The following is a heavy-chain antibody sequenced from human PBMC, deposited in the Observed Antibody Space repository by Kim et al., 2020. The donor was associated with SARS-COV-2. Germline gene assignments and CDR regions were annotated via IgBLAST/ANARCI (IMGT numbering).Heavy chain of an antibody. CDR2: IIPIFGTA. D-gene: IGHD6-19*01. J-gene: IGHJ6*02. CDR1: GGTFSSYA. Sequence: SVKVSCKASGGTFSSYAISWVRQAPGQGLEWMGGIIPIFGTANYAQKFQGRVTITADESTSTAYMELSSLRSEDTAVYYCARANSSGWYFTYYYYGMDVWGQGTTVTVSS. CDR3: ARANSSGWYFTYYYYGMDV. V-gene: IGHV1-69*13.